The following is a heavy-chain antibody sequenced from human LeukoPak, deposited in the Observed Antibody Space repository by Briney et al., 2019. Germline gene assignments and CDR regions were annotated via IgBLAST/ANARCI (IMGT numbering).Heavy chain of an antibody. CDR3: AKAGWVYFDSTAFHWADH. J-gene: IGHJ4*02. Sequence: GVSLRLSCAASGFAFMNYAMSWVRQAPGKGLKWVSAISGSGGTTYYADSVKGRFTISRDNSKNTVYLRVASLRVEDTALYYCAKAGWVYFDSTAFHWADHWGQGILVSVSS. CDR2: ISGSGGTT. D-gene: IGHD2/OR15-2a*01. CDR1: GFAFMNYA. V-gene: IGHV3-23*01.